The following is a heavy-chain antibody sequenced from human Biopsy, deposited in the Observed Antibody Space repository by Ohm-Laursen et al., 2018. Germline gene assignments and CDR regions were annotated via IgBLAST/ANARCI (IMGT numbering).Heavy chain of an antibody. CDR1: GFTFKNYA. J-gene: IGHJ4*02. CDR2: IDSSAAST. D-gene: IGHD4-17*01. V-gene: IGHV3-23*01. Sequence: GSLRLPCAATGFTFKNYAMNWVRQAPGKGLDWVSSIDSSAASTFYADSVKGRFTISRDNSKNTLFLQMNSLRAADTAIYYCASDLNGDPSAFDYWGQGTPVTVSS. CDR3: ASDLNGDPSAFDY.